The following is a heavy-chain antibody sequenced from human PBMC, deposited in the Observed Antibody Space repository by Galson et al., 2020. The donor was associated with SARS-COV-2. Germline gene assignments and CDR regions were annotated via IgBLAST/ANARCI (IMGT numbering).Heavy chain of an antibody. Sequence: SQTLSLTCTVSGDTISSSSYYWAWIRQPPGKGLEWIGSVHYSGTPFYNPSLRGRVTTSVDRSKNQFSLKMKFVTAADTAVYYCATQPYRSFWRPLDFWGQGTLVTVSA. J-gene: IGHJ4*02. V-gene: IGHV4-39*01. CDR3: ATQPYRSFWRPLDF. CDR2: VHYSGTP. CDR1: GDTISSSSYY. D-gene: IGHD3-3*01.